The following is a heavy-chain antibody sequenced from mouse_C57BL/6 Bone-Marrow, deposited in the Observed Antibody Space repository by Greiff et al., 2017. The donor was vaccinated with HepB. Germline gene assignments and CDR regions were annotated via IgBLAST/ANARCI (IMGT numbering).Heavy chain of an antibody. CDR3: ARTGGNYEECAY. CDR2: IYPGGGYT. J-gene: IGHJ3*01. V-gene: IGHV1-63*01. Sequence: VQLQQSGAELVRPGTSVKMSCKASGYTFTNYWIGWAKQRPGHGLEWIGDIYPGGGYTNYNEKFKGKATLTADKSSSTAYMQFSSLTSEDSAIYYCARTGGNYEECAYWGQGTLVTVSA. CDR1: GYTFTNYW. D-gene: IGHD2-1*01.